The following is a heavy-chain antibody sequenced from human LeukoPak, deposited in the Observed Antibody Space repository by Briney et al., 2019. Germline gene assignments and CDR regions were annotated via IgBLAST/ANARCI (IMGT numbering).Heavy chain of an antibody. CDR3: AKGPPPSQFYYYLDV. J-gene: IGHJ6*03. V-gene: IGHV3-23*01. CDR1: GLTFSTYA. CDR2: LSDSGGST. Sequence: GGSLRLSCAASGLTFSTYAMTWVRQAPGKGLEWVSTLSDSGGSTYYADSVKGRFTISRDISKNTLYLEVNSLRAEDTVVYYCAKGPPPSQFYYYLDVWGKGTTVTVSS.